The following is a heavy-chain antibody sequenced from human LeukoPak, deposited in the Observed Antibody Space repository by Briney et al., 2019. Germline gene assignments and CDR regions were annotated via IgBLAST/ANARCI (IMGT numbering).Heavy chain of an antibody. D-gene: IGHD2-21*01. J-gene: IGHJ6*02. Sequence: QPGGSLRLSCAASGFTVSSNYMSWVRQAPGKGLEGVSVIYSGGSTYYADSVKGRFTFSRDNSKNTLYLQMNSLRAEDTAVYYCARTLFEDCMDVWGQGTTVTVSS. V-gene: IGHV3-53*01. CDR3: ARTLFEDCMDV. CDR2: IYSGGST. CDR1: GFTVSSNY.